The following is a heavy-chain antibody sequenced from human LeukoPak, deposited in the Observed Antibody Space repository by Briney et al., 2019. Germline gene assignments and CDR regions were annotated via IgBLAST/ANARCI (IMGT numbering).Heavy chain of an antibody. V-gene: IGHV3-48*03. CDR1: GFTFSSHE. CDR3: ASRFDF. J-gene: IGHJ4*02. CDR2: ISSGSTT. Sequence: GGCLRLSCAASGFTFSSHEMNWVRQAPGKGLEWVSYISSGSTTYYADSVKGRFTISRDSAKNSLYLQMNSLRAEDTAVYYCASRFDFWGQGTLVTVSS.